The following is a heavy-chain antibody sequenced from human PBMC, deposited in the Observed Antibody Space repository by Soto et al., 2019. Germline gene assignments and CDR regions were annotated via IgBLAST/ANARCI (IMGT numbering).Heavy chain of an antibody. J-gene: IGHJ4*02. Sequence: SETLCLTCAVSGGSIRSGGYYWSWIRQHPGKGLEWIGYIYYSGSTYYNYYNPSLKSRVTISVDTSKNQFSLKLSSVTAADTAVYYCARTPLLWGQGTLVTVSS. D-gene: IGHD1-26*01. V-gene: IGHV4-31*11. CDR1: GGSIRSGGYY. CDR2: IYYSGSTYYN. CDR3: ARTPLL.